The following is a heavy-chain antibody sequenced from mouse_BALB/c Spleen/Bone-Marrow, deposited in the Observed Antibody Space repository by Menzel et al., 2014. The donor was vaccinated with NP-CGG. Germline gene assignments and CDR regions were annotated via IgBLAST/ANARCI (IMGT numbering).Heavy chain of an antibody. Sequence: QVQLKESGAELVRPGSSVKISCKASGYAFSSYWMNWVKQRPGQGLEWIGQIYPGDGDTNYNGKFKGKATLTADKSSSTAYMQLSNLTSKASAVYFCARVGYNYDWFPYWGQGTLVAIS. J-gene: IGHJ3*01. CDR3: ARVGYNYDWFPY. CDR1: GYAFSSYW. D-gene: IGHD2-12*01. CDR2: IYPGDGDT. V-gene: IGHV1-80*01.